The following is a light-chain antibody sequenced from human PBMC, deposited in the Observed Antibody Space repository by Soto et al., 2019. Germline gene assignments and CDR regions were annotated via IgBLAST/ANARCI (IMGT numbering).Light chain of an antibody. CDR3: QTYSIVRT. J-gene: IGKJ5*01. V-gene: IGKV1-27*01. CDR1: QGISNF. CDR2: AAS. Sequence: DIQVTNAPTFLSASVGSRLTITCRASQGISNFVDWYQQKPGKVPKLLFSAASTLQSGLPSLFGGSGSMTYFPNTISRLQHEDVATYYMQTYSIVRTFGQGTQLEI.